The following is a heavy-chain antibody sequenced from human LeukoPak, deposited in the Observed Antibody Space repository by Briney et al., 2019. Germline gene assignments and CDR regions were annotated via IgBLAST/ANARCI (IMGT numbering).Heavy chain of an antibody. CDR3: ARGGSSGWYFSPFDY. J-gene: IGHJ4*02. D-gene: IGHD6-19*01. Sequence: SETLSLTCTVSGGSISSYYWSWIRQPAGKGLEWIGRIYTSGSTNYNPSLKSRVTMSVDTSKNQFSLKLSSVTAADTAVYYCARGGSSGWYFSPFDYWGQGTLVTVSS. CDR2: IYTSGST. V-gene: IGHV4-4*07. CDR1: GGSISSYY.